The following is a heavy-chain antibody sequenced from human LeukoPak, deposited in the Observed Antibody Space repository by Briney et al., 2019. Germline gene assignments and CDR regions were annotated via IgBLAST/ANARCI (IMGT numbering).Heavy chain of an antibody. D-gene: IGHD2-15*01. CDR3: AKELGYCSGGSCYYVYYYGMDV. CDR2: IRYDGSNK. CDR1: GFTFSSYG. Sequence: GGSLRLSCAASGFTFSSYGMHWVRQAPGKGLEWVAFIRYDGSNKYYADSVKGRFTISRDNSKNTLYLQMNSLRAEDTAAYYCAKELGYCSGGSCYYVYYYGMDVWGQGTTVTVSS. J-gene: IGHJ6*02. V-gene: IGHV3-30*02.